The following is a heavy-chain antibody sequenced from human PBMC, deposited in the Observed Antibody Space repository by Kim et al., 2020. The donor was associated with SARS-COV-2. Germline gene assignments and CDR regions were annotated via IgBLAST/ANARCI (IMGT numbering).Heavy chain of an antibody. D-gene: IGHD3-10*01. Sequence: DSVKGRFTISRDDSNNSLYLQMNGLKPDDTAVYFCARDRGSSSVAFYHFDYWGQGTLVTVSS. V-gene: IGHV3-30*01. CDR3: ARDRGSSSVAFYHFDY. J-gene: IGHJ4*02.